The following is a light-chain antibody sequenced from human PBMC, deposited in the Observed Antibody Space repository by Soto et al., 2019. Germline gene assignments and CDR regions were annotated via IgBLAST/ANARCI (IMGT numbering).Light chain of an antibody. J-gene: IGKJ2*01. CDR1: QSLLHSNGNSF. Sequence: DIVMTQSPLSLPVTPGEPASISCRSSQSLLHSNGNSFLDWYLQRPGQSPQLLIYLGSDRASGVPDRFSGSGSGTDFTLRISRVEAEDVGVYYCMQALHTPYTFGQGTKLEIK. V-gene: IGKV2-28*01. CDR2: LGS. CDR3: MQALHTPYT.